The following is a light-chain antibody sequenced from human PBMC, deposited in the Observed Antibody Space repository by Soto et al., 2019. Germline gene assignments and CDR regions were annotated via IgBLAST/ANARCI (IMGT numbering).Light chain of an antibody. Sequence: EIVLTQSPGTLSLSPEERATLSCRASQSVTSNFLAWYQQKPGQAPRLLIYGASTRAAGVPDRFSGSGSRTDFTLPITRLEPEDFAVYYCQQYGRSPLMYTFGQGTKLGVK. CDR3: QQYGRSPLMYT. CDR2: GAS. J-gene: IGKJ2*01. V-gene: IGKV3-20*01. CDR1: QSVTSNF.